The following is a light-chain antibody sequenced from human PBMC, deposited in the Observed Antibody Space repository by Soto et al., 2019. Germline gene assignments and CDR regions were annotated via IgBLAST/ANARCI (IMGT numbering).Light chain of an antibody. CDR2: WAS. CDR3: QQYYSTLT. Sequence: DIVMTQSPDSLAVSLGERATINCKSSQSVLYSSNNKNYLAWYQQKPGQPPKLLIYWASTRESGVPDRCSGSGSGTDFTLTISILQAEDVAVYSCQQYYSTLTFGGGTKVEIK. CDR1: QSVLYSSNNKNY. J-gene: IGKJ4*01. V-gene: IGKV4-1*01.